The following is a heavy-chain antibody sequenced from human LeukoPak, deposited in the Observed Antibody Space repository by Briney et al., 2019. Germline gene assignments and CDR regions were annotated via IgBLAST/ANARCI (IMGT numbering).Heavy chain of an antibody. CDR1: GFTFSRFW. J-gene: IGHJ4*02. V-gene: IGHV3-7*04. Sequence: GGSLRLSCAASGFTFSRFWMGWVRQAPGKGLEWVANIKPDGSKINYGDSVRGRFTISRDNARNSVHLQMNSLRAEDTAVYYCARENYFDYWGQGTLVTVSS. CDR2: IKPDGSKI. CDR3: ARENYFDY.